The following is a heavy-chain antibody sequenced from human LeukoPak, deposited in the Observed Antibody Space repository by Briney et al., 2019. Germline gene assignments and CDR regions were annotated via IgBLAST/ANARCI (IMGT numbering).Heavy chain of an antibody. V-gene: IGHV3-48*02. D-gene: IGHD4-17*01. Sequence: GGSLRLSCAASGFTFSSYSMTWVRQAPGKGLEWVSYISSSSSTIYYADSVKGRFTISRDNAKNSLFLQMNSLRDEDTAVYYCARDEGDSGDYAFDYWGQGTLVTVSS. CDR2: ISSSSSTI. J-gene: IGHJ4*02. CDR3: ARDEGDSGDYAFDY. CDR1: GFTFSSYS.